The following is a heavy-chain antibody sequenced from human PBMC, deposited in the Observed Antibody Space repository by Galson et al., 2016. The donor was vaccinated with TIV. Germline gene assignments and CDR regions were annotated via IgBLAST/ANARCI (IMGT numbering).Heavy chain of an antibody. CDR2: ITGSGAYT. D-gene: IGHD3-3*01. CDR1: GFTFSSYA. J-gene: IGHJ4*02. CDR3: AKVRDLSGYSIVSFDH. V-gene: IGHV3-23*01. Sequence: SLRLSCAASGFTFSSYAMTWVRQASGKGLEWVSGITGSGAYTYYGDSVKGRFPLSRDNPKNTLYLQMNSLRAEDTAVYYCAKVRDLSGYSIVSFDHWGQGILVTVSS.